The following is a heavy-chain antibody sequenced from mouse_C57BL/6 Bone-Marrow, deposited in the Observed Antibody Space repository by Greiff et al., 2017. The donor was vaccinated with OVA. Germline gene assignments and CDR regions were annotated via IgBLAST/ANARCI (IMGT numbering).Heavy chain of an antibody. V-gene: IGHV1-15*01. D-gene: IGHD2-3*01. CDR1: GYTFTDYE. CDR2: IDPETGGT. CDR3: TRSDDGYYRYWFAY. Sequence: LVESGAVLVRPGASVTLSCKASGYTFTDYEMHWVKQTPVHGLEWIGAIDPETGGTAYNQKFKGKAILTADKSSSTAYMELRSLTSEDSAVYYCTRSDDGYYRYWFAYWGQGTLVTVSA. J-gene: IGHJ3*01.